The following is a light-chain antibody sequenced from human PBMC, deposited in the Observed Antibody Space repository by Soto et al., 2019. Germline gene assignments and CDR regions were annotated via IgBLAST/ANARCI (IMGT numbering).Light chain of an antibody. CDR3: QQYGDSPKT. Sequence: EIVLTQSPGTLSLSPGERATLSCRASKSVTGSYLAWYQQRPGQAPRLLIYGASSRATGIPDRFSGSGSVTEFTLTISRLEPEDFALYYCQQYGDSPKTFGEGTKVEIK. CDR2: GAS. CDR1: KSVTGSY. J-gene: IGKJ4*02. V-gene: IGKV3-20*01.